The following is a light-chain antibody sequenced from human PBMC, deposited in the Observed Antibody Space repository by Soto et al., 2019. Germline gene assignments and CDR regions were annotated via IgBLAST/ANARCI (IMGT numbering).Light chain of an antibody. J-gene: IGKJ1*01. CDR2: QAS. Sequence: IQENLSSHTLAAPFLPRHPITCRASQSISGRLAWYQQRPGKAPRLLIYQASSRDAGIPARFSASGSGTEFTLTISDVQPEDFALYYCHQRQSWPRTFGQGTKVDIK. V-gene: IGKV1-5*03. CDR1: QSISGR. CDR3: HQRQSWPRT.